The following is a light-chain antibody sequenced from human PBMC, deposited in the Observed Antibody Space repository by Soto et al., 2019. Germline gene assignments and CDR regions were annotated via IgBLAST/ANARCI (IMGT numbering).Light chain of an antibody. CDR3: MQALQSLT. CDR1: QRLLYNNTYNY. J-gene: IGKJ5*01. CDR2: FGS. V-gene: IGKV2-28*01. Sequence: EIVMTQSPLTLPVTPGEPASISCMSSQRLLYNNTYNYLDWYVQKPGQSPQLLIYFGSNRAPGVPDRFSGSGSGTDFTLKINRVEAEDVGTYYCMQALQSLTFGQGTRLEIK.